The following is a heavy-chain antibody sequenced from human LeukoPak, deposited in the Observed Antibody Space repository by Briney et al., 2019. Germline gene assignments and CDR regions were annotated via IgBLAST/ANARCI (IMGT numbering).Heavy chain of an antibody. J-gene: IGHJ4*02. Sequence: SETLSLTCTVSGGSISNYYWSWIRQPAGKGLEWIGRIYTSGSTNYNPSLKSRVTISVDTSKNQFSLKLSSVTAADTAVYYCARLGYYGSGSYYNRGYWGQGTLVTVSS. CDR3: ARLGYYGSGSYYNRGY. CDR2: IYTSGST. D-gene: IGHD3-10*01. V-gene: IGHV4-4*07. CDR1: GGSISNYY.